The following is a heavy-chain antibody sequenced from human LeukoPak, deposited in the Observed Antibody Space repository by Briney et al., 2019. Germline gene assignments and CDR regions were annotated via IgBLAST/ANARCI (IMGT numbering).Heavy chain of an antibody. CDR1: GYTFTGYY. Sequence: ASVKVSCKASGYTFTGYYMHWVRQAPGQGLEWMGRINPNSGGTNYAQKFQGRVTMTRDTSISTACMELSRLRSDDTAVYYCASISPSSRYFDLWGRGTLVTVSS. J-gene: IGHJ2*01. CDR2: INPNSGGT. CDR3: ASISPSSRYFDL. V-gene: IGHV1-2*06.